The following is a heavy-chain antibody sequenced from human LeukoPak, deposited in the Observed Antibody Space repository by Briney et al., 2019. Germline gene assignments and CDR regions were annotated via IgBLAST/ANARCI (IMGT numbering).Heavy chain of an antibody. CDR2: ISYDGSNK. V-gene: IGHV3-30*04. CDR3: AREGRDGYNWYY. Sequence: GGSLRLSCAASGFTFSSYAMHWVRQAPGKGLEWVAVISYDGSNKYYADSVKGRFTISRDNSKNTLYLQMNSLRAEDTAVYYCAREGRDGYNWYYWGRGTLVTVSS. J-gene: IGHJ4*02. CDR1: GFTFSSYA. D-gene: IGHD5-24*01.